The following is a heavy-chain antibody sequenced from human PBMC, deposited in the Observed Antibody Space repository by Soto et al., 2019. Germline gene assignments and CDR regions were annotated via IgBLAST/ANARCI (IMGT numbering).Heavy chain of an antibody. Sequence: EVQLVESGGGLVKPGGSLRLSCAASGFTFNYAWLNWVRQAPGKGLEWVGRIKSQPSGGTTDYAAPVKGRFTISRDDSKNTLYLEMTSLNTEDTAVFYCTAVAAGYSGNEPHRDEGWGQGTLVTVSS. J-gene: IGHJ4*02. CDR1: GFTFNYAW. D-gene: IGHD5-12*01. CDR2: IKSQPSGGTT. CDR3: TAVAAGYSGNEPHRDEG. V-gene: IGHV3-15*07.